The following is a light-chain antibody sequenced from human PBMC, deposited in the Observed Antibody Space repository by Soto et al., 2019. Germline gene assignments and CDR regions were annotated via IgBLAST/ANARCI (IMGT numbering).Light chain of an antibody. CDR1: SSNIGSNI. J-gene: IGLJ3*02. Sequence: QSALTQPPSASGTPGQRVTISCSGSSSNIGSNIVNWYQQLPGTAPKLLIYSNNQRPSGVPDRFSGSKSGTSASLAFSGLQSEDEADYYCATWDDSLNAWVFGGGTKLTVL. V-gene: IGLV1-44*01. CDR2: SNN. CDR3: ATWDDSLNAWV.